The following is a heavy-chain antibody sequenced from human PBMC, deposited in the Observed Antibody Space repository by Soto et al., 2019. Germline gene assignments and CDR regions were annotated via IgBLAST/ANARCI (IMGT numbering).Heavy chain of an antibody. D-gene: IGHD5-12*01. CDR1: GDSISSGDYY. V-gene: IGHV4-31*03. J-gene: IGHJ4*02. CDR2: IHDSGST. CDR3: ARSTENRGYDYFAY. Sequence: QVQLQESGPGLVKPSQTLSLTCTVSGDSISSGDYYWTWIRQHPGTGLEWVASIHDSGSTYYNPSLKSRITISVDTSKDQCSLKVSPVTAADTAVYYCARSTENRGYDYFAYWGQGTLVTVSS.